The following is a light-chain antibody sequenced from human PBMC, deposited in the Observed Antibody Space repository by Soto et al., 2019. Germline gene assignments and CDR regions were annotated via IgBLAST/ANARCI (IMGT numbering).Light chain of an antibody. CDR2: EAS. Sequence: SVLTQPPSSSGAPGQSVTLSCPDNSSDVGGYNYVSWYQQHPGKAPKLMVYEASKRPSGVPDRFSGCKSGNTASLTVSGLQAEDEADYSCSSYAGSNNFDVFGTGTKVTV. V-gene: IGLV2-8*01. J-gene: IGLJ1*01. CDR3: SSYAGSNNFDV. CDR1: SSDVGGYNY.